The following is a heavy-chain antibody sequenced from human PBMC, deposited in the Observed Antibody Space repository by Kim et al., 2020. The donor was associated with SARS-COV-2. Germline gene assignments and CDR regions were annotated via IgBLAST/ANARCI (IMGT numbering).Heavy chain of an antibody. J-gene: IGHJ4*02. D-gene: IGHD4-17*01. Sequence: PKLQGRVTMTTDTATSTAYMELRSLRSDDTAVYYCARGSHDYGDYRIDYWGQGTLVTVSS. V-gene: IGHV1-18*01. CDR3: ARGSHDYGDYRIDY.